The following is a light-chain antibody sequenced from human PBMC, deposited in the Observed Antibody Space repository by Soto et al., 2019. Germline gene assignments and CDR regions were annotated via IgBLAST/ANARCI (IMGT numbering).Light chain of an antibody. CDR1: QSISSW. CDR2: KAS. V-gene: IGKV1-5*03. Sequence: DILMTQSPSTLSASVGDRVTITCRASQSISSWLAWYQQKPGKAPKLLIYKASSLESGVPSRFSGSGSGTEFTLTISSLQPDDFATYYCQQYNSYPWTFCQGTKVEIK. CDR3: QQYNSYPWT. J-gene: IGKJ1*01.